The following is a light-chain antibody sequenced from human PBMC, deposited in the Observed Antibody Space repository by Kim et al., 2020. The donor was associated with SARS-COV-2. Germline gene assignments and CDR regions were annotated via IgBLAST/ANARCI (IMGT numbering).Light chain of an antibody. CDR1: QGISTW. CDR3: QQCKSVPLA. Sequence: ASVGERVTITCRASQGISTWLDWYQHKPEKAPMLLIYAAPAVRKGVPSRFSGSGSGTDFTLTTTSLHPEDFAPYYCQQCKSVPLAFGPGTKVDIK. CDR2: AAP. J-gene: IGKJ3*01. V-gene: IGKV1-27*01.